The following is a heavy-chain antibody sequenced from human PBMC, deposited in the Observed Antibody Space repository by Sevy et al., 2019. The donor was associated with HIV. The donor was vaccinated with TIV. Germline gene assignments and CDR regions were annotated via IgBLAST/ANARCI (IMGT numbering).Heavy chain of an antibody. CDR3: AKDRHSDCEDGQGGCDI. CDR1: GFTFSSYG. Sequence: GGSLRLSCAASGFTFSSYGMHWVRQAPGKGLEWVAVISYDGSNKYYADSVKGRFTISRDNSKNTLYLQMNSLRAEDTAADYGAKDRHSDCEDGQGGCDIWGQGTMVTVSS. CDR2: ISYDGSNK. V-gene: IGHV3-30*18. J-gene: IGHJ3*02. D-gene: IGHD2-21*01.